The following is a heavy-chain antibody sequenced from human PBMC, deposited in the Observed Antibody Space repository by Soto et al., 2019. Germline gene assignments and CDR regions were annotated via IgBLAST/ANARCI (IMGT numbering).Heavy chain of an antibody. V-gene: IGHV1-18*04. J-gene: IGHJ4*02. CDR3: ARDNGYYDL. CDR2: ISTYSGNT. Sequence: ASVKVSCKASGYTFTSYGISWVRQAPGQGLEWMAWISTYSGNTHYAERVQGRVTVTLDKSARTAFMEMRGLTADDTAVYFCARDNGYYDLWGQGTLVTV. CDR1: GYTFTSYG.